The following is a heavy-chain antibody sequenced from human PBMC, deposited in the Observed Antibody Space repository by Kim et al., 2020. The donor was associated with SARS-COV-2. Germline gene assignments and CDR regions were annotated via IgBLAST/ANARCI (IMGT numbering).Heavy chain of an antibody. V-gene: IGHV3-11*01. D-gene: IGHD3-3*01. CDR2: ISSSGITI. J-gene: IGHJ4*02. CDR1: GFTFSDYY. CDR3: ARQYYYLWSGNTGIGY. Sequence: GGSLRLSCAASGFTFSDYYMSWIRQAPGKGLEWVSFISSSGITIYYADSVKGRFTISRDNAKNSLYLQMNSLRAEDTAVYYCARQYYYLWSGNTGIGYWGRGTLVTVSS.